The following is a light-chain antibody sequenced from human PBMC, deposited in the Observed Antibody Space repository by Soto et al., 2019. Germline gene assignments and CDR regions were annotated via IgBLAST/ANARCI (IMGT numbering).Light chain of an antibody. CDR3: QHYDSSPWT. V-gene: IGKV3-20*01. CDR1: QSVSSNY. Sequence: EIVLTQSPGTLSLSPGERATLSCRASQSVSSNYLAWYQQKPGQAPRLLIYGASARATGIPDRFSGSGSGTDFTLTISRLEPEDFAVYFYQHYDSSPWTFGQGTKVEIK. CDR2: GAS. J-gene: IGKJ1*01.